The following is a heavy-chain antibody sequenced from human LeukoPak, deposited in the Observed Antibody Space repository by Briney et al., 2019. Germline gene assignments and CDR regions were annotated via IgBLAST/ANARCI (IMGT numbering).Heavy chain of an antibody. J-gene: IGHJ6*03. Sequence: SETLSLTCTVSGGSISSSSYYWGWIRQPPGKGLEWIGSIYYSGSTYYDPSLKSPVTISVDTSKNPFSLKLSSVTAADTAVYYCAREGGSGTLYYYYYMDVWGKGTTVTVSS. CDR1: GGSISSSSYY. CDR2: IYYSGST. D-gene: IGHD3-10*01. CDR3: AREGGSGTLYYYYYMDV. V-gene: IGHV4-39*02.